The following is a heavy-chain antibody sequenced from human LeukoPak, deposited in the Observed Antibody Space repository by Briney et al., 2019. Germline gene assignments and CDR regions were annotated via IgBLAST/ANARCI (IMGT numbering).Heavy chain of an antibody. CDR1: GGYISSYY. Sequence: SETLSLTCTVSGGYISSYYWSWIRQPPGKGLEWMGYMSHSGSTNYSPSLKSRVTISLDTSKNQFSLKLTSVTAADTAVYYCARGRTSFDYWGQGTLVTVSS. CDR3: ARGRTSFDY. J-gene: IGHJ4*02. D-gene: IGHD4/OR15-4a*01. CDR2: MSHSGST. V-gene: IGHV4-59*01.